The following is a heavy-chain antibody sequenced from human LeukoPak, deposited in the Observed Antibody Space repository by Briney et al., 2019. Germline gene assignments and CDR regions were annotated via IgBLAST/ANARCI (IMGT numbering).Heavy chain of an antibody. CDR1: GGSIGSYY. V-gene: IGHV4-59*01. D-gene: IGHD4-17*01. J-gene: IGHJ5*02. Sequence: SETLSLTCTVSGGSIGSYYWSWIRQPPGKGLEWIGYIYYSGSTNYNPSLKSRVTISVDTSKNQFSLKLSSVTAADTAVYYCAREEGDYVDWFDPWGQGTLVTVSS. CDR2: IYYSGST. CDR3: AREEGDYVDWFDP.